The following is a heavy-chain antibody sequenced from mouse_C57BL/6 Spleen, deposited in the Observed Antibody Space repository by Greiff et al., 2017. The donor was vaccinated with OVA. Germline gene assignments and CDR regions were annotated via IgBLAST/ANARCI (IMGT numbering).Heavy chain of an antibody. CDR1: GFTFRSYG. V-gene: IGHV5-6*01. CDR3: ARRVDY. J-gene: IGHJ4*01. Sequence: EVQRVESGGDLVKPGGSLTLSCAASGFTFRSYGMSWVRPTPDTRLAWVATISSGGSSTYYPDRVKGRFTISRDNAKNTLYLQMSSLKSEDTAMYYCARRVDYWGQGTSVTVSS. CDR2: ISSGGSST.